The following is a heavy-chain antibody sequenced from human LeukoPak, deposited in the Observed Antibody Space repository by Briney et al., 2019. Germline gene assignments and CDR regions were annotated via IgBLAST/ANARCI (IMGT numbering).Heavy chain of an antibody. CDR1: GFTFSSYS. D-gene: IGHD1-26*01. Sequence: GGSLRLSCAASGFTFSSYSMNWVRQAPGKGLEWVSSISSSGSYIYYADSVKGRFTISRDNAKNTLYLQMNSLRAEDTAVYYCARDKVVGPTNLDYWGQGTLVTVSS. CDR2: ISSSGSYI. V-gene: IGHV3-21*01. CDR3: ARDKVVGPTNLDY. J-gene: IGHJ4*02.